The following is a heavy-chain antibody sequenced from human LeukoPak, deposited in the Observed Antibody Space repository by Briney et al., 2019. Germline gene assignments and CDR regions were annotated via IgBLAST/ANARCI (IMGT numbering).Heavy chain of an antibody. D-gene: IGHD4-11*01. Sequence: GGSLRPSCAACGFTFSHYSIDWVRQAPGKGLERVESITSSSRHIYYADSVKGRFTISRDNAKNEVYLQMNSLRAEDTAIYYCARVMMGATVTTFHYYCMDVWGVGTTVTVSS. CDR3: ARVMMGATVTTFHYYCMDV. CDR2: ITSSSRHI. CDR1: GFTFSHYS. J-gene: IGHJ6*03. V-gene: IGHV3-21*01.